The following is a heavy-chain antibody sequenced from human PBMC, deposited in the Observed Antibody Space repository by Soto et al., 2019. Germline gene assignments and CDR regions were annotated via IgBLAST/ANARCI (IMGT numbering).Heavy chain of an antibody. CDR2: ISAYNGNT. Sequence: SVKVSCKASGYTFTSYGISWVRQAPGQGLEWMGWISAYNGNTNYAQKLQGRVTMTTDTSTSTAYMELRSLRSDDTAVYYCARDDYGDYSFAFDIWGQGTMVTVSS. V-gene: IGHV1-18*01. CDR3: ARDDYGDYSFAFDI. CDR1: GYTFTSYG. J-gene: IGHJ3*02. D-gene: IGHD4-17*01.